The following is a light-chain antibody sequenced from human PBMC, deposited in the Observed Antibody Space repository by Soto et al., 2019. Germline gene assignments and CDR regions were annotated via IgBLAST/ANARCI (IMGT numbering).Light chain of an antibody. CDR1: RSDVGGYNY. CDR3: SSYAGSNIVV. V-gene: IGLV2-8*01. CDR2: EVS. J-gene: IGLJ2*01. Sequence: QSALTQPPSASGSPGQSVTIAWTGTRSDVGGYNYVSWYQQHPGKAPKLMIYEVSKRPSGVPDRFSGSKSGNTASLTVSGLQAEDEADYYCSSYAGSNIVVFGGGTKLTVL.